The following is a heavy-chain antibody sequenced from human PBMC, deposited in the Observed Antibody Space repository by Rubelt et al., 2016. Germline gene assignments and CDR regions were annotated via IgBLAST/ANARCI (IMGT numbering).Heavy chain of an antibody. J-gene: IGHJ4*02. Sequence: QVQLVQSGAEVKKPGASVKVSCKASGYTFTSYGISWVRQAPGQGLEWMGWISAYNGNTNYAQKVQGRVTMTTDTSTSTAYMVLRSLRSYDTAVYYCARDLPPFRRYNWNFPLDYWGQGTLVTVSS. D-gene: IGHD1-7*01. CDR1: GYTFTSYG. V-gene: IGHV1-18*01. CDR2: ISAYNGNT. CDR3: ARDLPPFRRYNWNFPLDY.